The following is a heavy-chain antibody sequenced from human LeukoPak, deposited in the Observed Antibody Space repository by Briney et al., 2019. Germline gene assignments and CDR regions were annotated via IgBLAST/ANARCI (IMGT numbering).Heavy chain of an antibody. Sequence: PSETLSLTCAVYGGSFSGYYWSSIRQPPGKGLEWIGEINHSGSTNYNPSLKSRVTISVDTSKNQFSLKLNSVTAADTAVYYCARQIVGGRRFDHWGQGTLVTVSS. J-gene: IGHJ4*02. CDR2: INHSGST. D-gene: IGHD1-26*01. CDR1: GGSFSGYY. V-gene: IGHV4-34*01. CDR3: ARQIVGGRRFDH.